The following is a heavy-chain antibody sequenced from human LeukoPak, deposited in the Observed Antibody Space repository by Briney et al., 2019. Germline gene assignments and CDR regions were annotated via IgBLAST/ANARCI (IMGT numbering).Heavy chain of an antibody. J-gene: IGHJ4*02. V-gene: IGHV1-46*01. CDR1: GYTFTSYY. D-gene: IGHD5-24*01. CDR3: ARGGEMATILAPGYYFDY. Sequence: ASVKVSCKASGYTFTSYYMHWVRQAPGQGLEWMGIINPSGGSTSYAQKFQGRVTMTRDTSTSTVYMELSSLRSEDTAVYYCARGGEMATILAPGYYFDYWGQGTLVTVSS. CDR2: INPSGGST.